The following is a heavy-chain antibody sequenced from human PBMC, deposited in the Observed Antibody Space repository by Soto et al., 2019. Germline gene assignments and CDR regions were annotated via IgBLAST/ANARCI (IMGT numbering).Heavy chain of an antibody. Sequence: GGSLRLSCAASGFTFSNAWMSWVRQAPGKGLEWVGRIKSKTDGGTTDYAAPVKGRFTISRDDSKNTLYLQMNSLKTEDTAVYYCTKGRGSGSSRRYYYYYYMDVWGKGTTVTVSS. D-gene: IGHD3-10*01. V-gene: IGHV3-15*01. CDR2: IKSKTDGGTT. CDR1: GFTFSNAW. J-gene: IGHJ6*03. CDR3: TKGRGSGSSRRYYYYYYMDV.